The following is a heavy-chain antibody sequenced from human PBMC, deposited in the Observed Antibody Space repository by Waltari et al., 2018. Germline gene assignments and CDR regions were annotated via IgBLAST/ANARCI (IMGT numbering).Heavy chain of an antibody. V-gene: IGHV4-34*02. CDR1: GGPFSGYF. CDR2: IDHSGST. CDR3: TRTHYSRNGGPDY. J-gene: IGHJ4*02. D-gene: IGHD4-4*01. Sequence: QLQLQQWGAGLLKPSETLSLTCAVYGGPFSGYFWSWIRQPPGKGLEWIGEIDHSGSTNYNPSLTSRLTVSVDTSKNQFSLKLTSVTAADTAVYYCTRTHYSRNGGPDYWGQGTPVIVSS.